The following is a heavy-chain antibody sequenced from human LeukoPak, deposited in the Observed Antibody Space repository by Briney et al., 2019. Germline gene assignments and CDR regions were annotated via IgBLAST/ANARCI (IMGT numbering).Heavy chain of an antibody. CDR1: GYTFTRYG. CDR3: ARDYDILTGYYNRGDNWFDP. V-gene: IGHV1-18*01. D-gene: IGHD3-9*01. Sequence: ASVKVSCKASGYTFTRYGISRVRQAPGQGLEWMGWISAFNGNTNYAQKLQGRVTMTTDTSTSTAYMELRSLRSDDTAIYYCARDYDILTGYYNRGDNWFDPWGQGTLVTVSS. J-gene: IGHJ5*02. CDR2: ISAFNGNT.